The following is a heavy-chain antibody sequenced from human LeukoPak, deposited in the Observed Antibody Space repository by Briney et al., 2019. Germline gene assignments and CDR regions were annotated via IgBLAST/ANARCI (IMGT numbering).Heavy chain of an antibody. CDR3: ARKEYQLPPSHWYFDL. D-gene: IGHD2-2*01. CDR2: INHSGST. V-gene: IGHV4-34*01. Sequence: PSETLSLTCAVYGGSFSGYYWSWIRQPPGKGLEWIGEINHSGSTNYNPSLKSRVTISVDTSKNQFSLKLSSVTAADTAVYYCARKEYQLPPSHWYFDLWGRGTLVTVSS. J-gene: IGHJ2*01. CDR1: GGSFSGYY.